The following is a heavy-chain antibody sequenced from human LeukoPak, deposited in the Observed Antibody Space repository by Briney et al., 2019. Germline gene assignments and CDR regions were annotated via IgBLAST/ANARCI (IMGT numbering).Heavy chain of an antibody. CDR2: ISYDGSNK. CDR1: GFTFSSYG. V-gene: IGHV3-30*18. J-gene: IGHJ4*02. D-gene: IGHD6-13*01. Sequence: GGSLRLSCAASGFTFSSYGMHWVRQAPGKGLEWVAIISYDGSNKYYADSVKGRFTISRDNSKNTLYLQMNSLRAEDTAVYYCAKSSGSWYTAGDYWGQGTLVTVSS. CDR3: AKSSGSWYTAGDY.